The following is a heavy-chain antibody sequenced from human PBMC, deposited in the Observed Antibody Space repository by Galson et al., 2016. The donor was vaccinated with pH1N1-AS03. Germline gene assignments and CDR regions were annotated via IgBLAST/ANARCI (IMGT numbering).Heavy chain of an antibody. CDR3: ARNSDSLGAFDV. J-gene: IGHJ3*01. V-gene: IGHV1-69*05. CDR2: FIPIFGTT. D-gene: IGHD1-7*01. CDR1: GGTFDNHP. Sequence: SVKVSCKASGGTFDNHPINWVRQAPGQGLEWMGGFIPIFGTTNYAPKYQGRVTFTTDDSTTTVYMELSNLRSEDTAVYYCARNSDSLGAFDVWGQGTLLSVSS.